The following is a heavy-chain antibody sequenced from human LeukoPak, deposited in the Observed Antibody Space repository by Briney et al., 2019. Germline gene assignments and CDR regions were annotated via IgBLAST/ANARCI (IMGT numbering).Heavy chain of an antibody. V-gene: IGHV4-59*11. Sequence: PSETLSLTCTVSGGSLSGHYWSWIRPPPGKRLEWIVYVSYTGRTKYNPSLQSRVTISIDTSKSQFSLKLTSVTSADTAVYSCARLLDNDISGDPDTFDVWGQGTTVIVSS. D-gene: IGHD3-22*01. CDR2: VSYTGRT. J-gene: IGHJ3*01. CDR3: ARLLDNDISGDPDTFDV. CDR1: GGSLSGHY.